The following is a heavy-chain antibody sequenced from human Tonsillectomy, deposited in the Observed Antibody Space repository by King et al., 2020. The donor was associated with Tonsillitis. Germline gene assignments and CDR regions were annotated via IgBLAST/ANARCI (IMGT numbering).Heavy chain of an antibody. Sequence: VQLVESGGGLVQPGRSLRLSCAASGFTFDDYAMHWVRHAPGKGLEWVSGISWNSGSIGYADSVKGRFTISRDNAKNSLYLQMNSLRAEDTALYYCAKDYYDSSGWDAFDIWGQGTMVTVSS. J-gene: IGHJ3*02. D-gene: IGHD3-22*01. V-gene: IGHV3-9*01. CDR2: ISWNSGSI. CDR3: AKDYYDSSGWDAFDI. CDR1: GFTFDDYA.